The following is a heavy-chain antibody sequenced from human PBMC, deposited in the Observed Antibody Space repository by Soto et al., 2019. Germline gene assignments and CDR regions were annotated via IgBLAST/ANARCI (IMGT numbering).Heavy chain of an antibody. CDR3: TKMGMIGTVLGSWFDP. D-gene: IGHD2-21*01. J-gene: IGHJ5*02. Sequence: QVQLQESGPGLVKPSETLSLTCTVSGGSISSYYWSWIRQPAGKGLEWIGRFYSSGRTNYNPSLKSRVTMSVDTSKNQLSLKLSYVTAADTAVYYCTKMGMIGTVLGSWFDPWGQGTLVTVSS. CDR2: FYSSGRT. CDR1: GGSISSYY. V-gene: IGHV4-4*07.